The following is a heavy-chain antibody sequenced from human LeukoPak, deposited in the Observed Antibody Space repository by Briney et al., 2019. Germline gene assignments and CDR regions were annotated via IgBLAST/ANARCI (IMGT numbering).Heavy chain of an antibody. CDR2: ISGSGDSI. V-gene: IGHV3-23*01. D-gene: IGHD3-3*02. Sequence: GGSLRLSCVASGFTFSTYAMNWVRQAPGKGLEWVSIISGSGDSIYYADSVKGRFTISRDNSKKTAYLQMNSLRAEDTAVYYCAKPGRETTINYPIFGYWGQGTLVTVSS. J-gene: IGHJ4*02. CDR3: AKPGRETTINYPIFGY. CDR1: GFTFSTYA.